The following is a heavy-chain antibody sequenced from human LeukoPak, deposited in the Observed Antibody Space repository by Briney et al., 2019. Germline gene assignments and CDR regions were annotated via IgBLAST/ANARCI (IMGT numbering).Heavy chain of an antibody. CDR1: GGSISSTSYY. V-gene: IGHV4-39*01. CDR3: ARSSSSLGMY. CDR2: TNFSGNT. D-gene: IGHD1-14*01. Sequence: SETLSLTCTVSGGSISSTSYYWGWIRQPPGKGLEWIGSTNFSGNTYYNPSLKSRVTISVDTSKNQFSLKVSSVTAADTAVYYCARSSSSLGMYWGQGALVTVSS. J-gene: IGHJ4*02.